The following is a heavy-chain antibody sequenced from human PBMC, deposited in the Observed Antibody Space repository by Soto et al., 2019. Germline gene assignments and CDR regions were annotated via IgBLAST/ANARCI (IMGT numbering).Heavy chain of an antibody. V-gene: IGHV3-7*04. J-gene: IGHJ4*02. CDR1: GFTFSSYW. CDR2: IKQDGREK. D-gene: IGHD6-19*01. Sequence: EVQLVESGGGLAQPGGSLRLSCAVSGFTFSSYWMTWVRRAPGKGLEWVANIKQDGREKYYVDSVKGRFTISRDNAKNSLYMQMNSLRAEDTAVYYCARAQWLEGFDYWGQGTLVTVSS. CDR3: ARAQWLEGFDY.